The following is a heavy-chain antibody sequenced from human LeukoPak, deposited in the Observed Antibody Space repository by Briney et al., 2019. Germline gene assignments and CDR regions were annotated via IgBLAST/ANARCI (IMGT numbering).Heavy chain of an antibody. J-gene: IGHJ6*02. D-gene: IGHD3-3*01. CDR3: ARDRYYDFWSGYYRSYYCYGMDV. V-gene: IGHV4-31*03. Sequence: SQTLSLTCTVSGGSISSGGYYWSWIRQHPGKGLEWIGYIYYSGSTYYNPSLKSRVTISVDTSKNQFSLKLSSVTAADTAVYYCARDRYYDFWSGYYRSYYCYGMDVWGQGTTVTVSS. CDR2: IYYSGST. CDR1: GGSISSGGYY.